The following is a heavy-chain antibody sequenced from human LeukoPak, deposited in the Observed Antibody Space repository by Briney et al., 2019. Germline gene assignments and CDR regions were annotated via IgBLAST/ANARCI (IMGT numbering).Heavy chain of an antibody. CDR3: AREDYYDSSGLD. Sequence: GGSLRLSCATSGFPFRDYGVSWVRQAPGKGLEWVSHIRGSGDFTYYSESSKGRFSISRDNSQDTVYLQMNSLRAEDTAVYYCAREDYYDSSGLDWGQGTLVTVSS. CDR2: IRGSGDFT. V-gene: IGHV3-23*01. D-gene: IGHD3-22*01. CDR1: GFPFRDYG. J-gene: IGHJ4*02.